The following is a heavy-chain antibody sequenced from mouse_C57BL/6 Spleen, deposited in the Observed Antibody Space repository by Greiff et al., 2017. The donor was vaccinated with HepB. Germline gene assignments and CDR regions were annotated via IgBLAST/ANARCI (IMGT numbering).Heavy chain of an antibody. V-gene: IGHV1-15*01. Sequence: VKLMESGAELVRPGASVTLSCKASGYTFTDYEMHWVKQTPVHGLEWIGAIDPETGGTAYNQKFKGKAILTADKSSSTAYMELRSLTSEDSAVYYCTRDENAMDYWGQGTSVTVSS. CDR1: GYTFTDYE. J-gene: IGHJ4*01. CDR2: IDPETGGT. CDR3: TRDENAMDY.